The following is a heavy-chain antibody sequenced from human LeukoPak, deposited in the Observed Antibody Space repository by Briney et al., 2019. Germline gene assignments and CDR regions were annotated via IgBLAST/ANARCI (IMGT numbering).Heavy chain of an antibody. Sequence: GGSLRLSCSASGFSFSNYAMNWVRQAPVTGLEWVAIIADDESYVYYADSVQGRFTISRDNSRNMVYLQMNSLRAEDTAVYYCAKGAGRGAYRPFDSWGHGTLVTVSS. V-gene: IGHV3-30*18. J-gene: IGHJ5*01. CDR2: IADDESYV. D-gene: IGHD3-16*02. CDR1: GFSFSNYA. CDR3: AKGAGRGAYRPFDS.